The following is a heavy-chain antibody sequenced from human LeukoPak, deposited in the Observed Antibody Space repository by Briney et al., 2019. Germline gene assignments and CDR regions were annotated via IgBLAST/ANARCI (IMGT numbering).Heavy chain of an antibody. CDR3: ARVDWNDVTNYGMDV. V-gene: IGHV4-31*03. Sequence: PSETLSLTCTVSGGSISSGGYYWSWIRQHPGKGLEWIGYIYYSGSTYYNPSLKSRVTISVDTSKNQFSLKLSSVTAADTAVYYCARVDWNDVTNYGMDVWGKGTTVTVSS. J-gene: IGHJ6*04. CDR2: IYYSGST. CDR1: GGSISSGGYY. D-gene: IGHD1-1*01.